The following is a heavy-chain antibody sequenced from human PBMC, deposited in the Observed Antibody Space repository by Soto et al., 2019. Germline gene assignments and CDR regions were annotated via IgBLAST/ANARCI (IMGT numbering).Heavy chain of an antibody. D-gene: IGHD6-19*01. J-gene: IGHJ6*02. CDR2: TSAYNGNT. Sequence: QVQLVQSGAEVKKPGASVKVSCKASGYTFTSYGISWVRQAPGQGLEWMGWTSAYNGNTNYAQKLQGRVTMTTDTSTSKAYMGLRSLRSDDTAVYYCARRQWLVGGYYYGMDVWGQGTTVTVSS. CDR1: GYTFTSYG. CDR3: ARRQWLVGGYYYGMDV. V-gene: IGHV1-18*01.